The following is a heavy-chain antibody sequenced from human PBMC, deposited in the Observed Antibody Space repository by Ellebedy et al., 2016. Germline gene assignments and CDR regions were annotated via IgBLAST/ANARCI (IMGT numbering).Heavy chain of an antibody. CDR1: GFTFNIAG. J-gene: IGHJ6*02. CDR2: IVFSGTAT. Sequence: GESLKISXAASGFTFNIAGMTWVRQAPGKGLEWVATIVFSGTATYYSDSVKGRFTISRDNAKNSLYLQMNSLRDEDTAVYYCARDLRVPAAGTYYYYGMDVWGQGTTVTVSS. V-gene: IGHV3-48*02. D-gene: IGHD6-13*01. CDR3: ARDLRVPAAGTYYYYGMDV.